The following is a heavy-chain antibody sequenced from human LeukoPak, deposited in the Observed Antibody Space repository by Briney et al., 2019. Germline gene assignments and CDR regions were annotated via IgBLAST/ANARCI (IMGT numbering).Heavy chain of an antibody. CDR3: APTSEAYTSNWSV. Sequence: ASVKVACKISGYRFTDDYMHWVRQAPGQGLGWMGWINPDSGFTNYAPKFQGRVIMTRDTSISTPYMEVRRLRYDDTAMYYCAPTSEAYTSNWSVWGQGTLVTVSP. CDR2: INPDSGFT. V-gene: IGHV1-2*02. J-gene: IGHJ4*02. D-gene: IGHD3-16*01. CDR1: GYRFTDDY.